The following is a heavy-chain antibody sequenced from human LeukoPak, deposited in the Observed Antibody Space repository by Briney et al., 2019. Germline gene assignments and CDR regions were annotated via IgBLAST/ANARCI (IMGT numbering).Heavy chain of an antibody. CDR1: GYTFTSYY. Sequence: ASVKVSCKASGYTFTSYYMHWVRQAPGQGLEWMGIINPSGGSTSYAQKFQGRVTMTRDMSTSAVYMELSSLRSEDTAVYYCARIRDGYNDAYDIWGQGTMVTVSS. CDR3: ARIRDGYNDAYDI. CDR2: INPSGGST. D-gene: IGHD5-24*01. J-gene: IGHJ3*02. V-gene: IGHV1-46*01.